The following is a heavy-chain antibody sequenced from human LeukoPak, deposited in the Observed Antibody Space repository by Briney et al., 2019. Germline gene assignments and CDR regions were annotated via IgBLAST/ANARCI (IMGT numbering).Heavy chain of an antibody. CDR2: LIGSGVSK. V-gene: IGHV3-23*01. CDR3: AKPARTDYADY. CDR1: GFTFSSYA. J-gene: IGHJ4*02. D-gene: IGHD1-14*01. Sequence: GGSLRLSCAASGFTFSSYAMNWVRQAPGRGREGVSALIGSGVSKNSEASVKGRFTIPRNISKNPLFLKLNRLRPEDTAVYYCAKPARTDYADYWGQGTLVTVSS.